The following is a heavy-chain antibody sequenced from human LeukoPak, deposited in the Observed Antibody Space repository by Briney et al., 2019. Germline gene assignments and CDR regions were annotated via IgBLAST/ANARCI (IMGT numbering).Heavy chain of an antibody. CDR1: SSGGYY. D-gene: IGHD6-19*01. CDR2: ISWNSGSR. J-gene: IGHJ3*02. Sequence: SSGGYYWRWIRQHPGKGLEWVSGISWNSGSRGYADSVKGRFTISRENAKNSLYLQMNSLRTEDTALYYCAKALRASIAVADDAFDIWGQGTMVTVSS. CDR3: AKALRASIAVADDAFDI. V-gene: IGHV3-9*01.